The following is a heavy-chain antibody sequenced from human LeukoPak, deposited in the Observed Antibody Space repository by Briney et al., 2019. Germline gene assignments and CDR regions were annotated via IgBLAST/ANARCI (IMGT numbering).Heavy chain of an antibody. Sequence: TSETLSLTCPVSGGSISSYYWSWIRQPPGKGLEWIGYIYYSGSTNYNPSLKSRVTISVDTSKNQFSLKLSSVTAADTAVYYCARGYSYGYDFDYWGQGTLVTVSS. J-gene: IGHJ4*02. CDR2: IYYSGST. V-gene: IGHV4-59*01. CDR3: ARGYSYGYDFDY. CDR1: GGSISSYY. D-gene: IGHD5-18*01.